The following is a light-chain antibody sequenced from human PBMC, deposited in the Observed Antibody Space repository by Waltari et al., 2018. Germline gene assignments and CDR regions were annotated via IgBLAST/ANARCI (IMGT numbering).Light chain of an antibody. J-gene: IGLJ3*02. V-gene: IGLV4-69*01. CDR3: QTGGHGTWV. Sequence: QLVLTQSPSASASLGASVKPTCPLSSGHSSNVIACLQQQPEKGPRYLMKVNSDGSHSKGDKIPDRFSGSSSGAEHYLTISSLQSEDEADYYCQTGGHGTWVFGGGTKLTVL. CDR2: VNSDGSH. CDR1: SGHSSNV.